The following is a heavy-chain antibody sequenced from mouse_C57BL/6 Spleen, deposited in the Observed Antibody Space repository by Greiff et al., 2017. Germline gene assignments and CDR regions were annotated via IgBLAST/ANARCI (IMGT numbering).Heavy chain of an antibody. V-gene: IGHV1-69*01. CDR3: ARSFYGYVPAMDY. CDR1: GYTFTSYW. Sequence: QVQLQQPGAELVMPGASVKLSCKASGYTFTSYWMHWVKQRPGQGLEWIGEIDPSDSYTNYNQKFKGKSTLTVDKSSSTAYMQLSSLTSEDSAVYYCARSFYGYVPAMDYWGQGTSVTVSS. J-gene: IGHJ4*01. D-gene: IGHD2-2*01. CDR2: IDPSDSYT.